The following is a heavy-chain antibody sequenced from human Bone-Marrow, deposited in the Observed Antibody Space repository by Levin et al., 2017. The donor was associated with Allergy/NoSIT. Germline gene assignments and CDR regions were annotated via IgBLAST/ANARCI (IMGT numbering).Heavy chain of an antibody. D-gene: IGHD5-12*01. CDR2: INKDGSER. Sequence: GESLKISCAASGFTFRTYSMTWVRQAPGKGLEWVANINKDGSERYYADSVKGRFTISRDNAKNSLYLQMSSLRGEDTAVYYCAKEDRGYSGYDSGGLDYWGQGSLVTVSS. CDR1: GFTFRTYS. V-gene: IGHV3-7*01. J-gene: IGHJ4*02. CDR3: AKEDRGYSGYDSGGLDY.